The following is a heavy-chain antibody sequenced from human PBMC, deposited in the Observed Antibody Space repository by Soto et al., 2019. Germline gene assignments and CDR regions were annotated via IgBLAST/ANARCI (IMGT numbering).Heavy chain of an antibody. Sequence: VEVSCKASGYTFTSYAMHWVRQAPGQRLEWMGWINAGNGNTKYSQKFQGRVTITRDTSASTAYMELSSLRSEDTAVYYCARFPVYDILTGSFYYYGMDVWGQGTTVTVSS. CDR3: ARFPVYDILTGSFYYYGMDV. CDR2: INAGNGNT. D-gene: IGHD3-9*01. J-gene: IGHJ6*02. CDR1: GYTFTSYA. V-gene: IGHV1-3*01.